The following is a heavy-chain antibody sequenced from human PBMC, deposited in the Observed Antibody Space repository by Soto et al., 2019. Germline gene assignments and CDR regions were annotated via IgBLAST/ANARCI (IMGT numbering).Heavy chain of an antibody. CDR2: IIPIFGTA. Sequence: ASVMVSCKASGVTFSSYAISWVRQAPGQGLEWMGGIIPIFGTANYAQKFQGRVTITADESTSTAYMELSSLRSEDTAVYYCAVTNGDHDAFDIWGQGTMVTVSS. V-gene: IGHV1-69*13. CDR3: AVTNGDHDAFDI. D-gene: IGHD1-1*01. CDR1: GVTFSSYA. J-gene: IGHJ3*02.